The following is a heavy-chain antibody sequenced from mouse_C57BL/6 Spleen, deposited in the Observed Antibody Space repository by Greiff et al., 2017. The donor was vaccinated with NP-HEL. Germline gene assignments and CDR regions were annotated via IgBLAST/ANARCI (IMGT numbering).Heavy chain of an antibody. CDR1: GYSITSGYY. Sequence: EVQLVESGPGLVKPSQSLSLTCSVTGYSITSGYYWNWIRQFPGNKLEWMGYISYDGSNNYNPSLKNRISITRDTSKNQFFLKLNSVTTEDTATYYCVRDDYGGWFAYWGQGTLVTVSA. D-gene: IGHD2-4*01. J-gene: IGHJ3*01. CDR3: VRDDYGGWFAY. CDR2: ISYDGSN. V-gene: IGHV3-6*01.